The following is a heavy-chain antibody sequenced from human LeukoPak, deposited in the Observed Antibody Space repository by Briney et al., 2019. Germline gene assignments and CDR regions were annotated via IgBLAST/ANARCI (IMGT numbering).Heavy chain of an antibody. D-gene: IGHD6-13*01. J-gene: IGHJ3*02. CDR1: GGSISSYY. CDR3: ARLRPGIAAADAFDI. Sequence: SETLSLTCTVSGGSISSYYWSWIRQPPGKGLEWIGYIYYSGSTNYNPSLKSRVTISVDTSKNQFSLKLSSVTAADTAVYYCARLRPGIAAADAFDIWGQGTMVTVSS. V-gene: IGHV4-59*01. CDR2: IYYSGST.